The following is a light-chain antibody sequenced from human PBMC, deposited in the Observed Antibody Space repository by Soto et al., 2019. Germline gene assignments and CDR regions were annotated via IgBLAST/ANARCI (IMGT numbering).Light chain of an antibody. CDR1: SSNIGAGFD. CDR2: ADN. Sequence: QSVLTQPPSVSGAPGQRVTISCTGSSSNIGAGFDVHWYQQLPGTAPKLLIYADNNRPSGVPDRFSGSKSGTSASLAITGLQTEDEADYYCQSYTASLSGHILFGGGTKLTVL. J-gene: IGLJ2*01. CDR3: QSYTASLSGHIL. V-gene: IGLV1-40*01.